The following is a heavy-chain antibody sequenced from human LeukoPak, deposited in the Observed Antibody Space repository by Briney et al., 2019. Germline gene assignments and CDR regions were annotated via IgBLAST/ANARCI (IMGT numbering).Heavy chain of an antibody. CDR2: IKQDGSEK. CDR3: ATHYSGSCYQ. Sequence: GGSLRLSCAASGFTFSSYWMSWVRQAPGKGLEWVANIKQDGSEKYYVGSVKGRFTISRDNAKNSLFLLMNSLRAEDTAVYHCATHYSGSCYQWGQGTLVTVSS. J-gene: IGHJ4*02. V-gene: IGHV3-7*03. D-gene: IGHD3-10*01. CDR1: GFTFSSYW.